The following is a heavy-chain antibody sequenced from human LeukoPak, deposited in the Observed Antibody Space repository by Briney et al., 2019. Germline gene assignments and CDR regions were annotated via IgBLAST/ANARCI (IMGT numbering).Heavy chain of an antibody. D-gene: IGHD6-13*01. Sequence: SETLSLTCTVSGGSFSTFHWSWIRQPPGKGLEWIGSIYYSGSTNYNPSLKSRVTVSVDTSKMQFSLRLSFVIAADTAMYYCARGHTIGAAARWFDPWGQGTLVTVSS. CDR3: ARGHTIGAAARWFDP. CDR1: GGSFSTFH. CDR2: IYYSGST. V-gene: IGHV4-59*01. J-gene: IGHJ5*02.